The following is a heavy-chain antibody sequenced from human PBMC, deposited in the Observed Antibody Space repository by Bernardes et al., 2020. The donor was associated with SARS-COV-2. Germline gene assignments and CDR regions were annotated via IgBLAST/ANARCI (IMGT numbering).Heavy chain of an antibody. CDR2: IWYDGSNK. D-gene: IGHD3-22*01. V-gene: IGHV3-33*01. CDR3: ARAAIYYDRGYFDY. CDR1: GFTFSSYG. J-gene: IGHJ4*02. Sequence: SLRLSCAASGFTFSSYGMHWVRQAPGKGLEWVAVIWYDGSNKYYADSVKGRFTISRDNSKNTLYLQMNSLRAEDTAVYYCARAAIYYDRGYFDYWGQGTLVTVSS.